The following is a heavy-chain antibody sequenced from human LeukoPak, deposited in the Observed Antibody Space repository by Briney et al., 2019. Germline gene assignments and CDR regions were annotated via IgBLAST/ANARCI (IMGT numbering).Heavy chain of an antibody. CDR2: IYYSGST. CDR1: GGSISSYY. V-gene: IGHV4-59*01. J-gene: IGHJ5*02. D-gene: IGHD6-13*01. CDR3: ARAARIAAVLAPFDP. Sequence: SETLSLTCNVSGGSISSYYWSWIRQPPGKELEWIGYIYYSGSTNYNPSLKSRVTISVDTPKNKFSLKLSSVTAADTAVYYCARAARIAAVLAPFDPWGQATLVTVSS.